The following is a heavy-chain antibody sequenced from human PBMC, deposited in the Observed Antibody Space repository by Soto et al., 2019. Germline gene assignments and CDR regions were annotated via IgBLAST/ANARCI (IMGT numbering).Heavy chain of an antibody. CDR1: GGSISSSNW. CDR3: ARANSATGYCSGGSCHNWFDP. J-gene: IGHJ5*02. Sequence: QVQLQESGPGLVKPSGTLSLTCAVSGGSISSSNWWSWVRQPPGKGLEWIGEIYHSGSTNYNPSLKSRVTISVDKSKNQFSLKLSSVTAADTAVYYCARANSATGYCSGGSCHNWFDPWGQGTLVTVSS. D-gene: IGHD2-15*01. CDR2: IYHSGST. V-gene: IGHV4-4*02.